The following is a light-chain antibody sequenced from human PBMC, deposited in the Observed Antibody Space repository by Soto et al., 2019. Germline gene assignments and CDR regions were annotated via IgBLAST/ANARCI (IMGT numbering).Light chain of an antibody. J-gene: IGKJ3*01. CDR3: QQSYNIPFT. CDR2: GGS. V-gene: IGKV1-39*01. CDR1: QNIHSF. Sequence: DIQMTQSPSSLAASVGERVTITCRASQNIHSFLNWYQQKPGKAPQVLIYGGSALQSGVPSRFSGSGSGTDFTLTISSLQHEDFASYFCQQSYNIPFTFGPGTRVDI.